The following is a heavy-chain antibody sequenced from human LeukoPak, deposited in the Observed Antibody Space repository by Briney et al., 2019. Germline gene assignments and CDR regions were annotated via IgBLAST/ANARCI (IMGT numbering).Heavy chain of an antibody. D-gene: IGHD6-19*01. CDR2: IKQDRSET. CDR1: GFTFSSYS. J-gene: IGHJ4*02. CDR3: AKDKGGWSLFFDY. Sequence: PGGSLRLSCAASGFTFSSYSMNWVRQAPGKGLEWVANIKQDRSETYYVDSVKGRFTISRDNSKNTLYLQMNSLRAEDTAVYYCAKDKGGWSLFFDYWGQGTLVTVSS. V-gene: IGHV3-7*01.